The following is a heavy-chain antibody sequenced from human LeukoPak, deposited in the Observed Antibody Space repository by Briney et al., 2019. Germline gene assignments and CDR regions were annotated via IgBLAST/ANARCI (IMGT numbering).Heavy chain of an antibody. V-gene: IGHV5-51*01. CDR3: ARQGRSGYASDN. J-gene: IGHJ4*02. D-gene: IGHD5-12*01. Sequence: GESLKISCQGSGYNFATSWIVWVRQMPGQGLEWMGIIYPGDSDTRYSPSFQGQVTISADKSITTAYLQWSSLKASDTAMYFCARQGRSGYASDNWGQGTLVTVSS. CDR1: GYNFATSW. CDR2: IYPGDSDT.